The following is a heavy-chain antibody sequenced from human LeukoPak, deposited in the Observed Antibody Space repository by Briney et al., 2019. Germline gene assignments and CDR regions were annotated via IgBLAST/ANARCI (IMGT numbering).Heavy chain of an antibody. CDR3: ARARGYCSGGSCYVYYFDY. CDR1: GFTFYTYW. CDR2: IQQDGSEK. Sequence: GGSLRLSCAASGFTFYTYWMSWARQAPGKGQEWVASIQQDGSEKYYVDSVKGRFTISRDNAQSSLYLQMNNLRAEDTAVYYCARARGYCSGGSCYVYYFDYWGQGTLVTVFS. D-gene: IGHD2-15*01. V-gene: IGHV3-7*01. J-gene: IGHJ4*02.